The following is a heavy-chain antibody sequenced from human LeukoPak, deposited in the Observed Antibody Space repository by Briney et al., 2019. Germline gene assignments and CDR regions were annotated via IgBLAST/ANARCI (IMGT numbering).Heavy chain of an antibody. CDR2: INHRGST. D-gene: IGHD6-13*01. V-gene: IGHV4-34*01. CDR1: GGSFSGYY. J-gene: IGHJ3*02. Sequence: SETLSLTCAVSGGSFSGYYWSWIRQPPGKGLEWIGEINHRGSTNYNPSLKSRVTISVDTSKNQFSLKLSSVTAADTAVYYCAREIAAARSAFDIWGQGTMVTVSS. CDR3: AREIAAARSAFDI.